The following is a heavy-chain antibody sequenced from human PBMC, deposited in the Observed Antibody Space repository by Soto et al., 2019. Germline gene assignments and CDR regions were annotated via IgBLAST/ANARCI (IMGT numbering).Heavy chain of an antibody. J-gene: IGHJ4*02. V-gene: IGHV4-31*03. D-gene: IGHD4-4*01. CDR2: IFYTGTT. Sequence: SETLSLTCSVSGGSISGANNYWNWIRQHPGKGFEWSGYIFYTGTTHYNPSLKSRVTMSFDTSDNKFSLKLTSVTAADTAVYYCARTAYSIFNYFDKWGQGTLVTVSS. CDR3: ARTAYSIFNYFDK. CDR1: GGSISGANNY.